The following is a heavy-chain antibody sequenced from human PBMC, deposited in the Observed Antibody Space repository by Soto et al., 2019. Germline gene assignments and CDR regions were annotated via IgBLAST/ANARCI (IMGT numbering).Heavy chain of an antibody. D-gene: IGHD3-10*01. Sequence: ASETLSLTCTVSGGSISSSSYYWGWIRQPPGKGLEWIGSIYYSGSTYYNPSLKSRVTISVDTSKNQFSLKLSSVTAADTAVYYCASMALTIDMVRGYYFDYWGQGTLVTVSS. J-gene: IGHJ4*02. CDR2: IYYSGST. CDR3: ASMALTIDMVRGYYFDY. V-gene: IGHV4-39*01. CDR1: GGSISSSSYY.